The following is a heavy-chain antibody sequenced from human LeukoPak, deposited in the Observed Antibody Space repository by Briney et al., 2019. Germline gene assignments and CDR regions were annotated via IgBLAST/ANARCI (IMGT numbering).Heavy chain of an antibody. D-gene: IGHD6-13*01. J-gene: IGHJ4*02. CDR2: INGDGSST. V-gene: IGHV3-74*01. CDR1: GFTFSSYW. Sequence: GGSLRLSCAASGFTFSSYWMHWVRQAPGKGLIWVSRINGDGSSTTYADSVKGRFTMSRDNAKNTLYLQMNSLRAEDTAVYYCARIAGAGRGHFDYWGQGTLITVSS. CDR3: ARIAGAGRGHFDY.